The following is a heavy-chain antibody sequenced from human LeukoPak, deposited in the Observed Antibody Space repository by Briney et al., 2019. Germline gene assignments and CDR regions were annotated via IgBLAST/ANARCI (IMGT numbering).Heavy chain of an antibody. CDR3: AREMAEGCSGGSCPDAFDI. Sequence: GGSLRLSCAASGFTFSSYGRHWVRQAPGKGLEWVAVIWYDGSNKYYADSVKGRFTISRDNSKNTLYLQMNSLRAEDTAVYYCAREMAEGCSGGSCPDAFDIWGQGTMVTVSS. CDR2: IWYDGSNK. CDR1: GFTFSSYG. D-gene: IGHD2-15*01. J-gene: IGHJ3*02. V-gene: IGHV3-33*01.